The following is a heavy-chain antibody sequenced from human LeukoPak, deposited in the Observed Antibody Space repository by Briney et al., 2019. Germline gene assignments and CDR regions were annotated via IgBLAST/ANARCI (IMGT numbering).Heavy chain of an antibody. V-gene: IGHV4-38-2*01. J-gene: IGHJ4*02. Sequence: PSETLSLTCAVSGYSISSGYYWGWIRQPPGKGLEWIGSIYRSGSTYYNPSLKSRVTISVDTSKNQFSLKLSSVTAAGTAVYYCARLGDFWSGRGVYWGQGTLVTVSS. CDR3: ARLGDFWSGRGVY. CDR1: GYSISSGYY. D-gene: IGHD3-3*01. CDR2: IYRSGST.